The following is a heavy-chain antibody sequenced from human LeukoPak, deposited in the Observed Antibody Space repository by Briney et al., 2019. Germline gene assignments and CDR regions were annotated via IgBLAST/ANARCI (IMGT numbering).Heavy chain of an antibody. Sequence: GGSLRLSCAASGFTFSSYAMSWVRQAPGKGPEWVSAISGSGGSTYYADSVKGRFTISRDNAKNSLYLQMNSLRAEDTALYYCAKDMSSSLRDYNWFDPWGQGTLVTVSS. D-gene: IGHD6-13*01. CDR1: GFTFSSYA. CDR3: AKDMSSSLRDYNWFDP. CDR2: ISGSGGST. J-gene: IGHJ5*02. V-gene: IGHV3-23*01.